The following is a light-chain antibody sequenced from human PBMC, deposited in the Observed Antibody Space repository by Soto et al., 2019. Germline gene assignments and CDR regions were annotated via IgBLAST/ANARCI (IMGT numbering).Light chain of an antibody. J-gene: IGKJ2*01. CDR3: PQYSKEFP. CDR1: ENVSNW. V-gene: IGKV1-5*03. Sequence: DVEMTQSPSTLPTSIGDRVTINCSASENVSNWLAWYQQKPGKAPKLLIYKASRLEIGVPSRFSASGSGKNFTLTINSLQSDDFATYFSPQYSKEFPFSQRTKMKIK. CDR2: KAS.